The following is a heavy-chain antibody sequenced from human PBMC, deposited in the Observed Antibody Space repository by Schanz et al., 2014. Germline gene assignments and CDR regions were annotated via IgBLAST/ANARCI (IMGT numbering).Heavy chain of an antibody. CDR2: INPSSGTT. CDR3: ARDGEAAAGCDY. D-gene: IGHD6-13*01. J-gene: IGHJ4*02. CDR1: GYTFTSYY. V-gene: IGHV1-46*03. Sequence: QVQLVQSGAEVKKPGASVKVSCEASGYTFTSYYIHWFRQAPGQGLEWMGKINPSSGTTRIAQNFQGRLTVTRDTSTTTVYMELSSLRSDDTAMYYCARDGEAAAGCDYWGQGTLVTVSS.